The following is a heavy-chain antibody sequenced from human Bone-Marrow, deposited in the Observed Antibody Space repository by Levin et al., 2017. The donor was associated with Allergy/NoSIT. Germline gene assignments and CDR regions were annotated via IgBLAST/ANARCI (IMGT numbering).Heavy chain of an antibody. Sequence: GGSLRLSCAASGFTFSSYGMHWVRQAPGKGLEWVAVISYDGSNKYYADSVKGRFTISRDNSKNTLYLQMNSLRAEDTAVYYCAKAAYSSSSGGFNWFDPWGQGTLVTVSS. J-gene: IGHJ5*02. V-gene: IGHV3-30*18. D-gene: IGHD6-6*01. CDR2: ISYDGSNK. CDR3: AKAAYSSSSGGFNWFDP. CDR1: GFTFSSYG.